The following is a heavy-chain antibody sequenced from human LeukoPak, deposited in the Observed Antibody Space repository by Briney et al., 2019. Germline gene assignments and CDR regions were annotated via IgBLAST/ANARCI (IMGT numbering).Heavy chain of an antibody. CDR3: ARVPIPGGYSGYDSQDYFDY. D-gene: IGHD5-12*01. CDR2: IIPILGIA. V-gene: IGHV1-69*04. Sequence: SVKVSCKASGGTFSSYAISWVRQAPGQGLEWMGRIIPILGIANYAQKFQGRVTITADKSTSTAYMELSSLRSEDTAVYYCARVPIPGGYSGYDSQDYFDYWGQGTLVTVSS. CDR1: GGTFSSYA. J-gene: IGHJ4*02.